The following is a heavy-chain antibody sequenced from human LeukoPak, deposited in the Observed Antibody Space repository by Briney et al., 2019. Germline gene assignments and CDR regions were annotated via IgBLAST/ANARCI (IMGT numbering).Heavy chain of an antibody. CDR1: GFTLSNYG. Sequence: GGSLRLSCAASGFTLSNYGMHWVRQAPGKGLEWVAVISYDGSNKYYADSVKGRFTISRDNSKNTLYLQMNSLRAEDTAVYYCARDRGYGEEASFDYWGQGTLVTVSS. V-gene: IGHV3-30*19. CDR2: ISYDGSNK. J-gene: IGHJ4*02. CDR3: ARDRGYGEEASFDY. D-gene: IGHD5-18*01.